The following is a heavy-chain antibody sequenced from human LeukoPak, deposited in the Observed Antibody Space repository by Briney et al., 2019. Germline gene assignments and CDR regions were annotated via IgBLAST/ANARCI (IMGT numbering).Heavy chain of an antibody. CDR2: IYYSGST. V-gene: IGHV4-39*01. CDR1: GGSITTSSYY. J-gene: IGHJ4*02. CDR3: ARLPYYDNSGIL. Sequence: SETLSLTCTVSGGSITTSSYYWGWIRQPPGKGLEWIGIIYYSGSTYYNPSLKGRVTISVDTSKNQFSLKLSSVTAADTAVYYCARLPYYDNSGILWGQGTLVTVSS. D-gene: IGHD3-22*01.